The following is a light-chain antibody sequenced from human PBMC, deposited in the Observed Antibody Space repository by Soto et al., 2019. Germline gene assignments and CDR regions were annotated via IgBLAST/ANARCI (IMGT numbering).Light chain of an antibody. CDR3: LLYFSPDRYT. CDR2: GAS. V-gene: IGKV3-20*01. Sequence: EFVLTQSPGTLSLSPGERATLSCRASQTVRNNYLAWYQQKPGQAPRLLIYGASTRATGIPDRFSGSGSDTDFSLTIRRLDPEDFAMYYCLLYFSPDRYTFGPGTKVQIK. J-gene: IGKJ2*01. CDR1: QTVRNNY.